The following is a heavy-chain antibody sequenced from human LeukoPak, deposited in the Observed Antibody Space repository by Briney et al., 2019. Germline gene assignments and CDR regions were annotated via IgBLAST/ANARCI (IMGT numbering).Heavy chain of an antibody. Sequence: PGGSLRLSCAASGSTFSSYSMNWVRQAPGKGLEWVSSISSSSSYIYYADSVKGRFTISRDNAKNSLYLQMNSLRAEDTAVYYCARVLGYSYGTLIYYGMDVWGQGTTVTVSS. J-gene: IGHJ6*02. CDR3: ARVLGYSYGTLIYYGMDV. CDR1: GSTFSSYS. D-gene: IGHD5-18*01. V-gene: IGHV3-21*01. CDR2: ISSSSSYI.